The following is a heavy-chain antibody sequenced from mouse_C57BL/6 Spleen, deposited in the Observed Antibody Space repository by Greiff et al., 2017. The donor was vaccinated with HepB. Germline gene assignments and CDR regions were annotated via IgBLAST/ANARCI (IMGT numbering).Heavy chain of an antibody. CDR2: INPSTGGT. J-gene: IGHJ4*01. V-gene: IGHV1-42*01. CDR1: GYSFTGYY. Sequence: EVQLQQSGPELVKPGASVKISCKASGYSFTGYYMNWVKQSPEKSLEWIGEINPSTGGTTYNQKFKDKATLTVDKSSSTAYMQLKSLTSEDSAVYYCAGYYDYDDYAMDYWGQGTSVTVSS. D-gene: IGHD2-4*01. CDR3: AGYYDYDDYAMDY.